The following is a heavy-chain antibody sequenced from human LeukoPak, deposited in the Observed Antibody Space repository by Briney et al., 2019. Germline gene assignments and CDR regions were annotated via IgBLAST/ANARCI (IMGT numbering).Heavy chain of an antibody. D-gene: IGHD2-15*01. Sequence: SETLSLTCTVSGGSISGYYWSWIRQPPGKGLEWIGEINHSGSTNYNPSLKSRVTISVDTSKNQFSLKLSSVTAADTAVYYCARGLGYCSGGSCYGTNYFDYWGQGTLVTVSS. J-gene: IGHJ4*02. CDR2: INHSGST. V-gene: IGHV4-34*01. CDR3: ARGLGYCSGGSCYGTNYFDY. CDR1: GGSISGYY.